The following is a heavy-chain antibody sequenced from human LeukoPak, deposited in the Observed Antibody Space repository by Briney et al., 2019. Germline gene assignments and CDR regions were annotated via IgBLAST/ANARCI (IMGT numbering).Heavy chain of an antibody. CDR2: INPNSGGT. CDR3: ARGTAVAGSGLVYYFDY. J-gene: IGHJ4*02. V-gene: IGHV1-2*04. Sequence: ASVTVSCTASGYTFTGYYMHWVRQAPGQGLEWMGWINPNSGGTNYAQKFQGWVTMTRDTSITTAYMELSRLRSDDTAVYYCARGTAVAGSGLVYYFDYWGQGTLVTASS. CDR1: GYTFTGYY. D-gene: IGHD6-19*01.